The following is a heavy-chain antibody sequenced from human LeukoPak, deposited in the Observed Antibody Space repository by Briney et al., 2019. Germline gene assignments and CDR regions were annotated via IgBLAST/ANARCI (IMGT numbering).Heavy chain of an antibody. J-gene: IGHJ5*02. D-gene: IGHD5-12*01. CDR3: ARGAISGYDYEVYNWFDP. V-gene: IGHV4-59*12. CDR1: GGSISSYY. Sequence: SETLSLTCTVSGGSISSYYWGWIRQPPGKGLEWIGYIYYSGSTNYNPSLKSRVTISVDTSKNQFSLQLNSVTPEDTAVYYCARGAISGYDYEVYNWFDPWGQGTLVTVSS. CDR2: IYYSGST.